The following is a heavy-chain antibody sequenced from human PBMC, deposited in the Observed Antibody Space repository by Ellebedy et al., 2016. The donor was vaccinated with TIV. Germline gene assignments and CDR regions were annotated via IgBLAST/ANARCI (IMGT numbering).Heavy chain of an antibody. J-gene: IGHJ4*02. Sequence: GESLKISCAASGYTFSRYWMSWVRQAPGKGLEWVANIKEDGSERYYVASVKGRFTISRDNAKNSLYLQMNSLREEDTAVYYCARDRLTSGHWGQGTLVTVSS. D-gene: IGHD3-3*01. V-gene: IGHV3-7*04. CDR2: IKEDGSER. CDR3: ARDRLTSGH. CDR1: GYTFSRYW.